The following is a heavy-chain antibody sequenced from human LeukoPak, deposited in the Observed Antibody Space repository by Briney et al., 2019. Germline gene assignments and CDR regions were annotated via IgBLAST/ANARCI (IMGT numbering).Heavy chain of an antibody. CDR1: GFTLSSYG. V-gene: IGHV3-30*18. J-gene: IGHJ6*02. Sequence: PGGSLRLSCAASGFTLSSYGMHWVRQAQGKGLEWVAVILYDGSNKYYADSVKGRFTISRDNSKNTLYLQMNSLRAEDTAVYYCAKELYPYYYYYGMDVWGQGTTVTVSS. CDR3: AKELYPYYYYYGMDV. D-gene: IGHD2-2*02. CDR2: ILYDGSNK.